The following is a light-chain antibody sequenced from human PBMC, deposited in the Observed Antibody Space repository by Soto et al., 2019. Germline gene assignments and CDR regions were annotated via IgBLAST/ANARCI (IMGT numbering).Light chain of an antibody. Sequence: EIVMTQSPATLSVSPEERATLSCRASQSVSGTLAWYQQKPGQAPRLLIYGASTRVTGIPARFSGSGSGTEFTLTISSLQSEDFAVYYCQQYNNWPGTFGQGTKLEIK. CDR2: GAS. J-gene: IGKJ2*02. CDR1: QSVSGT. CDR3: QQYNNWPGT. V-gene: IGKV3-15*01.